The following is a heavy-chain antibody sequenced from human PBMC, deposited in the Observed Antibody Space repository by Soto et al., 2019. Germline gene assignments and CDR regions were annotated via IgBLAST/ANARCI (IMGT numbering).Heavy chain of an antibody. V-gene: IGHV3-30-3*01. Sequence: GGSLRLSCAASGFTFSSYAMHWVRQAPGKGLEWVAVISYDGSNKYYADSVKGRFTISRDNSKNTLYLQMNSLRAEDTAVYYCARPNRNLRRFWSGYLLDYYYYYGMDVWGQGTTVTVSS. D-gene: IGHD3-3*01. CDR3: ARPNRNLRRFWSGYLLDYYYYYGMDV. CDR2: ISYDGSNK. J-gene: IGHJ6*02. CDR1: GFTFSSYA.